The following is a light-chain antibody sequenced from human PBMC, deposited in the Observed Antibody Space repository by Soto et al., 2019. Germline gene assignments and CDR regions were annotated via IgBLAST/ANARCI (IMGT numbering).Light chain of an antibody. CDR1: TSNIGINS. J-gene: IGLJ2*01. CDR2: TDH. Sequence: QSVLTQPPAASGTPGQRVTISCSGSTSNIGINSVSWYQHLPGAAPKLLIYTDHQRPSGVPDRFSGSKSGTSASLAISWLQSEDEAEYYCSAWDNSLNGVIFGGGTQLTV. V-gene: IGLV1-44*01. CDR3: SAWDNSLNGVI.